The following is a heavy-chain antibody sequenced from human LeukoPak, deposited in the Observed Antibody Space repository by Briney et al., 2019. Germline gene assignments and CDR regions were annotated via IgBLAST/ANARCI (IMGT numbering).Heavy chain of an antibody. CDR1: GFTFSSYW. CDR2: IKQDGSQK. Sequence: GSLRLSCAASGFTFSSYWMSWVRQAPGKGLEWVATIKQDGSQKYYVDSVKGRFTISRDNAKNSLYLQMNSLRAEDTAVYYCARESGSVTSEVGFDYWGQGTLVTVSS. D-gene: IGHD4-17*01. CDR3: ARESGSVTSEVGFDY. J-gene: IGHJ4*02. V-gene: IGHV3-7*01.